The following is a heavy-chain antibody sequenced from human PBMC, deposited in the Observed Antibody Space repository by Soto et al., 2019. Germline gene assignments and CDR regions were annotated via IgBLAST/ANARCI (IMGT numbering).Heavy chain of an antibody. CDR2: MSPDSGNT. V-gene: IGHV1-8*02. D-gene: IGHD1-1*01. J-gene: IGHJ4*02. CDR3: EVTTGY. CDR1: GYTFTDYD. Sequence: QVQVVQSRAEVKKPGASVRVSCKTSGYTFTDYDINWVRQAAGQGLEYMGWMSPDSGNTGYSQQFQGRVTMTSNTSTSTAYMELSSLTSEDTAEYYCEVTTGYWGQGTMVTVSS.